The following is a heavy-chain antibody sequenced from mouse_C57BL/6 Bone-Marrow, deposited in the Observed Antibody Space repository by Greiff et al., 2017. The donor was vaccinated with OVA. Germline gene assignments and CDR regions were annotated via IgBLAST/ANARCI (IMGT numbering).Heavy chain of an antibody. CDR1: GFNIKDDY. CDR3: TLIYDGYLYYFDY. D-gene: IGHD2-3*01. Sequence: EVQRVESGAELVRPGASVKLSCTASGFNIKDDYMHWVKQRPEQGLEWIGWIDPENGDTEYASKFQGKATITADTSSNTAYLQLSSLTSEDTAVYYCTLIYDGYLYYFDYWGQGTTLTVSS. CDR2: IDPENGDT. J-gene: IGHJ2*01. V-gene: IGHV14-4*01.